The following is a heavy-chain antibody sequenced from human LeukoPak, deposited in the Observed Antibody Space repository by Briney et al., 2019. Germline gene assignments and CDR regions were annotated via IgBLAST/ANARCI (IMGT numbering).Heavy chain of an antibody. CDR1: GFTFSIYA. CDR2: ISGSGGST. CDR3: AKSRDLAVHYYFDY. J-gene: IGHJ4*02. V-gene: IGHV3-23*01. Sequence: GSLRLSCAASGFTFSIYAMSWVRQAPGKGLAWVSAISGSGGSTYYADSVKGRFTISRDNSKNTLYLQMNSLRAEDTAVYYCAKSRDLAVHYYFDYWGQGTLVTVSS. D-gene: IGHD2-15*01.